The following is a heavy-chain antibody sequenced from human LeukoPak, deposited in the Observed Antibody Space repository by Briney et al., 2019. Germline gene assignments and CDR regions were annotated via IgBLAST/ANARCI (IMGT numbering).Heavy chain of an antibody. CDR3: AKDSGYYGSGSLT. CDR2: ISYDGSNK. V-gene: IGHV3-30*04. J-gene: IGHJ5*02. CDR1: GFTFSSYA. Sequence: GGSLRLSCAASGFTFSSYAIHWVRQAPGKGLEWVAVISYDGSNKYYADSVKGRFTISRDNSKNTLYLQMNSLRAEDTAVYYCAKDSGYYGSGSLTWGQGTLVTVSS. D-gene: IGHD3-10*01.